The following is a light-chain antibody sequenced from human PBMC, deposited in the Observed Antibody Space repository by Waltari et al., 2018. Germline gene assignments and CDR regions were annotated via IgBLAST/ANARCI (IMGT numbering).Light chain of an antibody. J-gene: IGKJ2*01. V-gene: IGKV3-20*01. CDR3: QQYGSSPPYT. CDR2: GAS. Sequence: EIVLTQSPGTLSLSPGDRATLPCRASQSVRSSYLAWYQQKPGQAPRLLIYGASSRATGIPDRFSGSGSGTDFTLTISRLEPEDFAVYYCQQYGSSPPYTFGQGTKLEIK. CDR1: QSVRSSY.